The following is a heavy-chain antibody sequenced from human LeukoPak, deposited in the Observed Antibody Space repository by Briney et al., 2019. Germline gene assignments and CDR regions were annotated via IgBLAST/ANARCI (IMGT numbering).Heavy chain of an antibody. J-gene: IGHJ4*02. V-gene: IGHV3-23*01. D-gene: IGHD5-12*01. Sequence: GGSLRLSCTASRFTFNSYAMSWVRQAPGKGLEWVSVIGGSNGITFYVGSVKGRFTISRDNSKDTLYLQMNSLRAEDTAVYYCARNENSGWGYFDYWGQGTLVTVSS. CDR2: IGGSNGIT. CDR3: ARNENSGWGYFDY. CDR1: RFTFNSYA.